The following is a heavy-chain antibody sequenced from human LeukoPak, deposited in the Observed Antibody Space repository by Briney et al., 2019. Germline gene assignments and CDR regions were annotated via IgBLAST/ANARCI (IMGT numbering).Heavy chain of an antibody. D-gene: IGHD1-1*01. CDR3: ARSGGYNWNDDFDY. J-gene: IGHJ4*02. CDR1: GYTFTSYG. V-gene: IGHV1-18*01. Sequence: ASVKVSCKASGYTFTSYGFSWVRQAPGQGLEWMGWISAYIGNTNYAQKLQGRVTMTTDTSTSTAYVELRSLRSDDTAVYYGARSGGYNWNDDFDYWGQGTLVTVSS. CDR2: ISAYIGNT.